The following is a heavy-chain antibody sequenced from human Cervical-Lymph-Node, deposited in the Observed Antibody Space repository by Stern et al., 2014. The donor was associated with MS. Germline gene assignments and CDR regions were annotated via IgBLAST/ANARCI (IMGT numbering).Heavy chain of an antibody. CDR3: AHVGVSRGYIFGVSDY. J-gene: IGHJ4*02. CDR2: IYWDDEK. V-gene: IGHV2-5*02. Sequence: QVTLKESGPALVKPTQTLTLTCTFSGFSLSTSGLGVAWIRQPPGKALEWLALIYWDDEKRSSPSLKSRLTITKDTSKTQVVLTVTNMDPVDTATYYCAHVGVSRGYIFGVSDYWGQGTLVTVSS. D-gene: IGHD5-18*01. CDR1: GFSLSTSGLG.